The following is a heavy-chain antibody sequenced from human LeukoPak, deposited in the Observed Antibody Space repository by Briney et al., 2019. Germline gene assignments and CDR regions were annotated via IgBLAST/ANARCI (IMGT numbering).Heavy chain of an antibody. J-gene: IGHJ4*02. D-gene: IGHD3-10*01. V-gene: IGHV4-34*01. CDR3: ARPPIRGVVDY. CDR1: GGSFSGYY. Sequence: SETLSLTCAAYGGSFSGYYWSWIRQPPGKGLEWIGEINHSGSTNYNPSLKSRVTISVDTSKNQFSLKLSSVTAADTAVYYCARPPIRGVVDYWGQGTLVTVSS. CDR2: INHSGST.